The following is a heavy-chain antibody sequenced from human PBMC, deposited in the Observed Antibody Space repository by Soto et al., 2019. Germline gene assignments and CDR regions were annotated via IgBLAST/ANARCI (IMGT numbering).Heavy chain of an antibody. D-gene: IGHD3-16*01. Sequence: QVQLQESGPGLVKPSQTLSLTCTVSGGSISSGDYYWSWIRQPPGKGLEWIGYIYYSGSTDYNPSLKVRVTIAVGTTKNQFSLKLSSVTAAATAVYYCARPRGGGGPYDAIDIWGQGTMVMVSS. CDR2: IYYSGST. J-gene: IGHJ3*02. V-gene: IGHV4-30-4*01. CDR1: GGSISSGDYY. CDR3: ARPRGGGGPYDAIDI.